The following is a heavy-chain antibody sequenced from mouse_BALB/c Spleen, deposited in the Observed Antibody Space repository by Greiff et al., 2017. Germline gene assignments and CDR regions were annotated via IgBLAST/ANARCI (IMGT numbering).Heavy chain of an antibody. CDR1: GFTFSDFY. J-gene: IGHJ1*01. V-gene: IGHV7-1*02. CDR2: SRNKANDYTT. Sequence: EVQLVESGGGLVQPGGSLRLSCATSGFTFSDFYMEWVRQPPGKRLEWIAASRNKANDYTTEYSASVKGRFIVSRDTSQSILYLQMNALRAEDTAIYYCARASYYRYDAWYFDVWGAGTTVTVSS. CDR3: ARASYYRYDAWYFDV. D-gene: IGHD2-14*01.